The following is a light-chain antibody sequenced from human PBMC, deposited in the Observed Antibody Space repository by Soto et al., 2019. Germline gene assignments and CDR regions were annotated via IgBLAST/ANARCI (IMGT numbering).Light chain of an antibody. J-gene: IGKJ1*01. CDR3: QHYGDSSWT. V-gene: IGKV3-20*01. CDR1: RSVSDTL. CDR2: GTS. Sequence: EIVLTQSPGTLSLSPGERATLSCRADRSVSDTLLTWFQQKPGQAPRLLIFGTSNRAPGIPDRFSGSGSGTEFTLIISRLEPDDFAVYYCQHYGDSSWTFGQGTKVEIK.